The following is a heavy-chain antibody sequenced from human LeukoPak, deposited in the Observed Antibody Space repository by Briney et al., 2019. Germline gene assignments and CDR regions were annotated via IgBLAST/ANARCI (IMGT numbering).Heavy chain of an antibody. CDR3: ARDRQEYYDFWSGPGY. Sequence: GGSLRLSCAASGFTFSSYWMHWVRQAPGKGLVWVSRINSDGCSTSYADSVKGRFTISRDNAKNTLYLQMNSLRAEDTAVYYCARDRQEYYDFWSGPGYWGQGTLVTVSS. V-gene: IGHV3-74*01. CDR1: GFTFSSYW. D-gene: IGHD3-3*01. J-gene: IGHJ4*02. CDR2: INSDGCST.